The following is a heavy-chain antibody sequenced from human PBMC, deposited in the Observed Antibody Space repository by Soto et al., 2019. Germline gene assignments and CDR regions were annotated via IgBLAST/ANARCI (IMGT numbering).Heavy chain of an antibody. V-gene: IGHV1-69*01. D-gene: IGHD6-6*01. CDR3: ARSRIAARPPGPQYYYYGIDV. Sequence: QVQLVQSGAEVKKPGSSVKVSCKASGGTFSSYAISWVRQAPGQGLEWMGGIIPFFVTANYAQEFQGRVKITADESTSTAYMELSSLRSEDTAVYYCARSRIAARPPGPQYYYYGIDVWGQGTTVTVSS. J-gene: IGHJ6*02. CDR1: GGTFSSYA. CDR2: IIPFFVTA.